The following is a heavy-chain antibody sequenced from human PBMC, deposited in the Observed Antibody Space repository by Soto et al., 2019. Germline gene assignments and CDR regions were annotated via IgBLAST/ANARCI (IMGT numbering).Heavy chain of an antibody. D-gene: IGHD1-1*01. Sequence: QVQLVQSGAEVKKPGSSVKVSCKASGGTFSSYAISWVRQAPGQGLEWMGGIIPIFGTAHYAQKFQGRVTITADESTSTAYMELSSLRSEDTAVYYCARVGPYNWNDGVLGYWGQGTLVTVSS. J-gene: IGHJ4*02. CDR3: ARVGPYNWNDGVLGY. CDR2: IIPIFGTA. CDR1: GGTFSSYA. V-gene: IGHV1-69*01.